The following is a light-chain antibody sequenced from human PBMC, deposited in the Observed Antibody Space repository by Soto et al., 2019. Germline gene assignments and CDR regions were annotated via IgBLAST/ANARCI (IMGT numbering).Light chain of an antibody. J-gene: IGLJ7*01. Sequence: QSALAQPASVSGSPGQSITISCTGTSSDVGSYNSVSWYQQYPGKAPTLMIHDVSNRPSGVSNRFSGSKSGNTASLTISGLQAEDEADYYCSSFTSSSSYVFGSGTQLTV. CDR3: SSFTSSSSYV. V-gene: IGLV2-14*03. CDR2: DVS. CDR1: SSDVGSYNS.